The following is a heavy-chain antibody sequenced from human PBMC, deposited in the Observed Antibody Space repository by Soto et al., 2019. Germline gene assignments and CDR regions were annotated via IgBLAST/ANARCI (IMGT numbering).Heavy chain of an antibody. J-gene: IGHJ6*03. CDR3: ARSLARTYYYYFMDV. CDR2: ISGDGTTA. Sequence: ELQLVESGGGLVQPGGSLRLSCAASGFTFSTFWIHWVRQAPGKGLVWVSGISGDGTTATYADSVKGRFTTSRDNAKNTLDLQMNSLRAEDTAVYYCARSLARTYYYYFMDVWGKGTTVTVSS. CDR1: GFTFSTFW. V-gene: IGHV3-74*03.